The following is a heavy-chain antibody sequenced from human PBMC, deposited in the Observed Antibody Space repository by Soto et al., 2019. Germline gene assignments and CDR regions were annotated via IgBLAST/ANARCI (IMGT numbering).Heavy chain of an antibody. Sequence: WESLKISCEVSGYTFTTYWIAWVRQMPGKGLEWMGIIFPGDSGARYSPSFQGQVTIFVDKSISTVYLQLSGLRASDTAIYYCARASRVVATTPFAFDFSGQGTKLPVS. D-gene: IGHD2-15*01. V-gene: IGHV5-51*01. CDR1: GYTFTTYW. CDR2: IFPGDSGA. J-gene: IGHJ3*01. CDR3: ARASRVVATTPFAFDF.